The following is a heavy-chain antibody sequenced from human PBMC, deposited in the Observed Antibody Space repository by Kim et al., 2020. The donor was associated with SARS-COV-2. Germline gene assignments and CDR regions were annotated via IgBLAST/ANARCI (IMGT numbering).Heavy chain of an antibody. D-gene: IGHD3-10*01. CDR2: ISYDGSNK. V-gene: IGHV3-30*18. J-gene: IGHJ6*02. Sequence: GGSLRLSCAASGFTFSNFGMHWVRQAPGKGLEWVAVISYDGSNKYYADSVKGRFTISRDNSKNTLSLQMNSLRAEDTAVYYCAKDLRIVRGVPLYDMDVWGQGTTVTVSS. CDR1: GFTFSNFG. CDR3: AKDLRIVRGVPLYDMDV.